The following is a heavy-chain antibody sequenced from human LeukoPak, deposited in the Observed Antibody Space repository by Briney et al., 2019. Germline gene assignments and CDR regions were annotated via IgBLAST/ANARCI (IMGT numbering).Heavy chain of an antibody. V-gene: IGHV4-4*07. D-gene: IGHD3-22*01. CDR1: GGSISSYY. J-gene: IGHJ3*02. CDR2: IYTSGGT. CDR3: ARLGDISGNSAFDI. Sequence: PSETLSLTCTVSGGSISSYYWSWIRQPAGKGLEWIGRIYTSGGTNYNPSLKSRVTISVDKSKNQFSLKLSSVTAADTAVYYCARLGDISGNSAFDIWGQGTMVTVSS.